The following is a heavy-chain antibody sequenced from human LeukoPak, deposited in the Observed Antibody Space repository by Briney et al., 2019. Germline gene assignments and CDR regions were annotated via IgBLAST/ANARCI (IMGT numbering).Heavy chain of an antibody. CDR2: IYYTGST. D-gene: IGHD2-2*01. J-gene: IGHJ4*02. Sequence: PSETLSLTCTVSGGSIDSYYWSWIRQPPGKGLEWNGYIYYTGSTAYHPSLKSRVTISLDTSKNQFSLKLTSVTAADTAVYYCARVYQSAEYYFDYWGQGNLGSVSS. CDR3: ARVYQSAEYYFDY. CDR1: GGSIDSYY. V-gene: IGHV4-59*01.